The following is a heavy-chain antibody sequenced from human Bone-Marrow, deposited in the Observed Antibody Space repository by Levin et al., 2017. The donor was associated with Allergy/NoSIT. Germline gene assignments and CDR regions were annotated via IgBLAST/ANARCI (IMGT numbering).Heavy chain of an antibody. D-gene: IGHD5-12*01. CDR3: ARDLGGSSGFEAGFDY. Sequence: VASVKVSCKTSGYIFSSYYIHWVRQAPGQGLEWMGVVDPSGDTTTYAQKFQDRVTMTRDSSTRTVYMELTSLTSADTAVFYCARDLGGSSGFEAGFDYWGQGTLVRVSS. CDR2: VDPSGDTT. V-gene: IGHV1-46*01. CDR1: GYIFSSYY. J-gene: IGHJ4*02.